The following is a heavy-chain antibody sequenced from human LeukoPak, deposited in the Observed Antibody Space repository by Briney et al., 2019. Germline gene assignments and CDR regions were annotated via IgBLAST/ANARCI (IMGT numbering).Heavy chain of an antibody. CDR1: GFPFSSYG. J-gene: IGHJ4*02. V-gene: IGHV3-33*01. Sequence: PGGSLRLSCAASGFPFSSYGMHWVRQAPGKGLEWVARLVYDARSDYANSVKGRFSISRDDSKNTLFLDMSNLRVEGTALYYCARDLSAAFDFWGQGVLVTVSS. CDR2: LVYDARS. CDR3: ARDLSAAFDF. D-gene: IGHD6-19*01.